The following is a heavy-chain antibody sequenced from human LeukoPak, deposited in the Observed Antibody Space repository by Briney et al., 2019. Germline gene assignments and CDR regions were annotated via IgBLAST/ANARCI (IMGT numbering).Heavy chain of an antibody. J-gene: IGHJ1*01. D-gene: IGHD4-17*01. CDR3: ARVITVYNDYEEVAESFQH. V-gene: IGHV3-66*01. Sequence: GGSLRLSCAASGFTVSSNYMSWVRQAPGKGLEWVSVIYSGGSTYYADSVKGRFTISRDNAKNSLYLQMNSLRAEDTAVYFCARVITVYNDYEEVAESFQHWGQGTLVTVSS. CDR2: IYSGGST. CDR1: GFTVSSNY.